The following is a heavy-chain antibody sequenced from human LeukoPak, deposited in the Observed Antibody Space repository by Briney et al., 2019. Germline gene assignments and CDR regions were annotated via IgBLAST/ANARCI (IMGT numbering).Heavy chain of an antibody. CDR2: INARGDT. CDR1: GWSFNDYY. D-gene: IGHD2-2*01. J-gene: IGHJ5*02. V-gene: IGHV4-34*01. Sequence: SETLSLACAVYGWSFNDYYWNWIRQPPGKGLEWIGEINARGDTNYNPSLKSRVTISVDTSKKQFSLRLTSMIAADTALYYCARGQVPAARGYNWFDPWGQGTLVTVSS. CDR3: ARGQVPAARGYNWFDP.